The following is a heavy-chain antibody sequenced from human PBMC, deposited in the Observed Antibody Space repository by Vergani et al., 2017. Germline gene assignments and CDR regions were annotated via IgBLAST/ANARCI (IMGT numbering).Heavy chain of an antibody. D-gene: IGHD1-26*01. J-gene: IGHJ3*02. CDR3: AKVIVGPIVGAGDAFDI. CDR2: ISGSGGST. V-gene: IGHV3-23*01. CDR1: GFTFSSYA. Sequence: EVQLLESGGGLVQPGGSLRLSCAASGFTFSSYAMSWVRQAPGKGLEWVSGISGSGGSTYYADSVKGRFTISRDSSKNTLYLQMNSLRADDTAVYYCAKVIVGPIVGAGDAFDIWGQGTMVTVSS.